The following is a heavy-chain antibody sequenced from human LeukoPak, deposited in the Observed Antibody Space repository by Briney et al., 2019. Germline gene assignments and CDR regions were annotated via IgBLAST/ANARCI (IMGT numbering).Heavy chain of an antibody. D-gene: IGHD6-6*01. CDR1: GGSISSYY. V-gene: IGHV4-59*01. Sequence: SETLSLTCTVSGGSISSYYWSWIRQPPGKGLEWIGYIYYSGSTNYNPPLKSRVTISVDTSKNQFSLKLSSVTAADTAVYYCARSYSSSLNWFDPWGQGTLVTVSS. CDR3: ARSYSSSLNWFDP. J-gene: IGHJ5*02. CDR2: IYYSGST.